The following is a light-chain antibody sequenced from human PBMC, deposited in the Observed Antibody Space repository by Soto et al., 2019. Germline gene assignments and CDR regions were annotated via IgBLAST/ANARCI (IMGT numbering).Light chain of an antibody. CDR1: SSDVGSYNP. V-gene: IGLV2-23*01. CDR2: EGS. CDR3: CSYAGSSLYV. J-gene: IGLJ1*01. Sequence: QSVLTQPASVSGSPGQSITISCTGTSSDVGSYNPVSWYQQHPGKAPKLMIYEGSKRPSGVSNRFSGSKSGNTASLTISGLQAEDEYHYYCCSYAGSSLYVFGTGTNVTVL.